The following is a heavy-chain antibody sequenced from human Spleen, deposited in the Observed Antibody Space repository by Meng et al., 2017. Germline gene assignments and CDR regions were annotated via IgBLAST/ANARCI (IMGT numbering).Heavy chain of an antibody. V-gene: IGHV3-74*01. CDR3: ASGGLWFGELLSTDGAFDI. Sequence: GESLKISCAVSGFTFSTYWMHWVRQAPGKGLVWVSRISGDGSSKTYADSVKGRFTISRDNAENTLYLQMNSLRAEDTAVYYCASGGLWFGELLSTDGAFDIWGQGTMVTVSS. D-gene: IGHD3-10*01. J-gene: IGHJ3*02. CDR2: ISGDGSSK. CDR1: GFTFSTYW.